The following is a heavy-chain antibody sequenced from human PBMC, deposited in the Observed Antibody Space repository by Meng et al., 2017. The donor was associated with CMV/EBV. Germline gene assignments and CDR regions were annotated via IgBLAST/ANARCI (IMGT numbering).Heavy chain of an antibody. V-gene: IGHV5-51*01. D-gene: IGHD4-11*01. CDR2: IYPGDSDT. CDR3: AIPHTVTTWGEVDY. J-gene: IGHJ4*02. Sequence: NVSCKGSGYSFTSYWIGWVRQMPGKGLEWVGIIYPGDSDTRYSPSFHGQVTIPADKCISTAYLQWSSLKASDTAMYYCAIPHTVTTWGEVDYWGQGTLVTVSS. CDR1: GYSFTSYW.